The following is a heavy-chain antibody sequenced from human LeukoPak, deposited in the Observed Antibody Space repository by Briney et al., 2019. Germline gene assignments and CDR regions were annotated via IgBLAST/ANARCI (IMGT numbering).Heavy chain of an antibody. J-gene: IGHJ6*02. CDR2: ISAYSGDT. CDR1: GYTFTSYG. Sequence: ASVKVSCKASGYTFTSYGISWVRQAPGQGLEWMGWISAYSGDTNYAQKFQGRATMTTDTSTSTAYMELRSLRSEDTAVYYCATVSNPYYYYGMDVWGQGTTVTVSS. V-gene: IGHV1-18*01. D-gene: IGHD4-11*01. CDR3: ATVSNPYYYYGMDV.